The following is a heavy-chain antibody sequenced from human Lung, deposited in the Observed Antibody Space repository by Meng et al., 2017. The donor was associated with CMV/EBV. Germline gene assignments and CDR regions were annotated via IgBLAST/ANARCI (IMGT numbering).Heavy chain of an antibody. CDR2: ISSSGTYI. CDR1: GFTFSSYS. V-gene: IGHV3-21*01. J-gene: IGHJ6*02. CDR3: ARDVSPRSSAYFAIYYFYALDF. D-gene: IGHD2-21*01. Sequence: GESXKISCAASGFTFSSYSMNWVRQAPGKGLEWVSSISSSGTYIYYADSVKGRFTISKDNAQNSLYLQMNSLRAEDTAVYYCARDVSPRSSAYFAIYYFYALDFWGQGTXVTVSS.